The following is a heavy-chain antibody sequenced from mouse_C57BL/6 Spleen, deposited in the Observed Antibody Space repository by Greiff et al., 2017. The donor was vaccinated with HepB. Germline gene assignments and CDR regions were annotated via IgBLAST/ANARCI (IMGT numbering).Heavy chain of an antibody. CDR1: GYTFTSYW. CDR2: IHPNSGST. Sequence: QVQLKQPGAELVKPGASVKLSCKASGYTFTSYWMHWVKQRPGQGLEWIGMIHPNSGSTNYNEKFKSKATLTVDKSSSTAYMQLSSLTSEDSAVYYCARGTYYGSSPYYYAMDYWGQGTSVTVSS. D-gene: IGHD1-1*01. CDR3: ARGTYYGSSPYYYAMDY. J-gene: IGHJ4*01. V-gene: IGHV1-64*01.